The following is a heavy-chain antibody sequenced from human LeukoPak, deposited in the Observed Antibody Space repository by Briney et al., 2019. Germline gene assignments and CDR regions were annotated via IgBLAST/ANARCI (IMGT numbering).Heavy chain of an antibody. Sequence: PGGSLRLSCAASGFTFSSYWMHWVRQAPGKGLVWVSRINSDGSSTSYADSVKGRFTISRDNAKNTLYLQMNSLRAEDTAVYYCAGVGATPYLDYWGQGTLVTVSS. CDR3: AGVGATPYLDY. CDR1: GFTFSSYW. V-gene: IGHV3-74*01. J-gene: IGHJ4*02. D-gene: IGHD1-26*01. CDR2: INSDGSST.